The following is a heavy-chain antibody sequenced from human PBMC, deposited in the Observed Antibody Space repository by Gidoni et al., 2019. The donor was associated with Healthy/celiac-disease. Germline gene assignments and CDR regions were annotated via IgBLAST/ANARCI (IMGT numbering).Heavy chain of an antibody. Sequence: QVQLVQSGAEVKKPGASVKVCCQASGSQFTSYDINWVRQATGQGLEWMGWMNPNSGNTGYAQKFQGRVTMTRNTSISTAYMELSSLRSEDTAVYYCASHGYDFWSGYYSNYWGQGTLVTVSS. J-gene: IGHJ4*02. D-gene: IGHD3-3*01. CDR3: ASHGYDFWSGYYSNY. CDR2: MNPNSGNT. CDR1: GSQFTSYD. V-gene: IGHV1-8*01.